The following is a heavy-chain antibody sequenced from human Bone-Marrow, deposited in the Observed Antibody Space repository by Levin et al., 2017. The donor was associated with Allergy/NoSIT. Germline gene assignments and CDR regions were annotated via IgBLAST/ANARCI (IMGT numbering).Heavy chain of an antibody. CDR3: AREVFRYCSSTSGPIDY. CDR1: GFTFSSYS. V-gene: IGHV3-21*01. D-gene: IGHD2-2*01. CDR2: ISSSSSYI. J-gene: IGHJ4*02. Sequence: GGSLRLSCAASGFTFSSYSMNWVRQAPGKGLEWVSSISSSSSYIYYADSVKGRFTISRDNAKNSLYLQMNSLRAEDTAVYYCAREVFRYCSSTSGPIDYWGQGTLVTVSS.